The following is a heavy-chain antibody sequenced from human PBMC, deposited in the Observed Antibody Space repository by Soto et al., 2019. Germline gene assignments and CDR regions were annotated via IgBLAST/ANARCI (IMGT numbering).Heavy chain of an antibody. J-gene: IGHJ4*02. CDR1: GFTFSSYG. D-gene: IGHD2-2*01. CDR3: AKDPPAVRRPGANDY. V-gene: IGHV3-30*18. CDR2: ISYDGSNK. Sequence: GGSLRLSCAASGFTFSSYGMHWVRQAPGKGLEWVAVISYDGSNKYYADSVKGRFTISRDNSKNTLYLQMNSLRAEDTAVYYCAKDPPAVRRPGANDYWGQGTLVTVPS.